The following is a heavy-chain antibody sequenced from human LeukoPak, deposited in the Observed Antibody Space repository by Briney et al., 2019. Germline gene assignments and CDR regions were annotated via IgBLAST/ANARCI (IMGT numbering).Heavy chain of an antibody. CDR1: GFTFSSYW. CDR3: ARVAHPGYDFWSGYASPYYYMDV. D-gene: IGHD3-3*01. V-gene: IGHV3-7*01. CDR2: IKQDGSEK. Sequence: PGGSLRLSCAASGFTFSSYWMSWVRQAPGKRLEWVANIKQDGSEKYYVDSVKGRFTISRDNAKNSLYLQMNSLRAEDTAVYYCARVAHPGYDFWSGYASPYYYMDVWGKGTTVTVS. J-gene: IGHJ6*03.